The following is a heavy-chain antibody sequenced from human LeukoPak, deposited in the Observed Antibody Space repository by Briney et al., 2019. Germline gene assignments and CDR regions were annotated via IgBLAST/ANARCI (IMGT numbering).Heavy chain of an antibody. CDR1: GFTFSSYG. V-gene: IGHV3-33*01. Sequence: PGRSLRLSCAASGFTFSSYGMHWVRQAPGKGLEWVAVIWYDGSNQYYADSVKGRFTISRDNSRDTLYLQMNSLRAEDTAVYYCARVSLAGTDGSEFDYWGQGTLVTVSS. CDR3: ARVSLAGTDGSEFDY. J-gene: IGHJ4*02. CDR2: IWYDGSNQ. D-gene: IGHD1-7*01.